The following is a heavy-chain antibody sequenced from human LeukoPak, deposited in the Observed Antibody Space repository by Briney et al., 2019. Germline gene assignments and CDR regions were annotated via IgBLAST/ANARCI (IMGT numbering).Heavy chain of an antibody. CDR2: INTNTGIP. Sequence: ASVKVSCKASGYTFTSYYMHWVRQAPGQGLELMGWINTNTGIPTYAQGFAGRFVFSLDTSVTTAYLQITSLKAEDTAVYYCARDLVSAGFDIWGQGTMVTVSS. V-gene: IGHV7-4-1*02. CDR3: ARDLVSAGFDI. J-gene: IGHJ3*02. D-gene: IGHD6-6*01. CDR1: GYTFTSYY.